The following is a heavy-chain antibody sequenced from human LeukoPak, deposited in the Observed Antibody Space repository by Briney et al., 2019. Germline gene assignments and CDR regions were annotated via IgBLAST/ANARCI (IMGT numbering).Heavy chain of an antibody. Sequence: SETLSLTCTVSGGSISSSSYYWGWIRQPPGKGLEWIGEINHSGSTNHNPSLKSRVTISVDTSKNQFSLKLSSVTAADTAVYYCAREVIAPPTSIDPWGQGTLVTVSS. CDR3: AREVIAPPTSIDP. J-gene: IGHJ5*02. V-gene: IGHV4-39*07. CDR2: INHSGST. CDR1: GGSISSSSYY. D-gene: IGHD2/OR15-2a*01.